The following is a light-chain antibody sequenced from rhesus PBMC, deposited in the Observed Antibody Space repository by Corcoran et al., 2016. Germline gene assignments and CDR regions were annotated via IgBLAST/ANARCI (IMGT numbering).Light chain of an antibody. CDR3: QQYNSSPYS. CDR2: KAS. J-gene: IGKJ2*01. CDR1: QSIGSW. Sequence: DIQMTQSPSSLSASVGDTVTITCRASQSIGSWLAWYQQKPGKAPNLLIYKASTLQSGVPSRVSGSGSGTDFTLTISSLQSEDFATYYCQQYNSSPYSFGQGTKVEIK. V-gene: IGKV1-22*01.